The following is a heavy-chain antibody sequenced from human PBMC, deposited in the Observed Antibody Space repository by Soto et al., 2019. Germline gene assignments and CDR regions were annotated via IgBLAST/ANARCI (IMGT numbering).Heavy chain of an antibody. Sequence: QVQLVESGGGVVQPGRSLRLSCAASGFTFSSYGMHWVRQAPGKGLEWVAVIWYDGSNKYYADSVKGRFTISRDNSKNTLYLQMNSLRAEDTAVYYCARSSAMGYWYFDLWGRGTLVTVSS. CDR3: ARSSAMGYWYFDL. CDR2: IWYDGSNK. D-gene: IGHD6-19*01. J-gene: IGHJ2*01. V-gene: IGHV3-33*01. CDR1: GFTFSSYG.